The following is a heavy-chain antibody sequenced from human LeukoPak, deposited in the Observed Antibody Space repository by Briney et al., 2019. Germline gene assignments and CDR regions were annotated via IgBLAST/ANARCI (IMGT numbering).Heavy chain of an antibody. CDR1: GFTFGDYY. D-gene: IGHD3-10*01. CDR2: ISSSVTTV. J-gene: IGHJ4*02. V-gene: IGHV3-11*01. Sequence: GGSLRLSCAASGFTFGDYYMNWIRQAPGKGLEWASYISSSVTTVRYADSVMGRFTISRDNAKNSLYLQMNSLRADDTAVYYCVRSYDYWGQGTLVTVSS. CDR3: VRSYDY.